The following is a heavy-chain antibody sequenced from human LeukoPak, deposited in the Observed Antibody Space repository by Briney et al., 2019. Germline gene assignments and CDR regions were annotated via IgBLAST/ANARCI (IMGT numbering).Heavy chain of an antibody. J-gene: IGHJ4*02. D-gene: IGHD4-17*01. CDR3: AKNRHDYGDWGPPGY. CDR1: GFTFDDYA. Sequence: GGSLRLSCAASGFTFDDYAMHWVRQAPGKGLEWVSLISGDGGSTYYADSVKGRFTISRDNSNNSLYLQMNSLRTEDTALYYCAKNRHDYGDWGPPGYWGQGTLVTVSS. V-gene: IGHV3-43*02. CDR2: ISGDGGST.